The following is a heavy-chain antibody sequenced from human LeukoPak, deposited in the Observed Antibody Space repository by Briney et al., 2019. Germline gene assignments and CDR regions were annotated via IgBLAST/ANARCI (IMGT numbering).Heavy chain of an antibody. V-gene: IGHV3-30*02. CDR2: IRYDELQD. CDR3: VRDFSNYVAFFDS. D-gene: IGHD4-11*01. CDR1: GFTFRNHG. Sequence: GRSLRLSCATSGFTFRNHGMHWVRQAPGKGLEWVAFIRYDELQDYYADSVRGRFTIPRDNSKSALYLQMGSLRPEDTAMYYCVRDFSNYVAFFDSWGQGVLVTVSS. J-gene: IGHJ4*02.